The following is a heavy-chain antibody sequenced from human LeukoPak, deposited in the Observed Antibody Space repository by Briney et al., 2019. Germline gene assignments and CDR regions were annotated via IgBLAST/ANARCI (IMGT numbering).Heavy chain of an antibody. J-gene: IGHJ4*02. CDR2: ISSSGSYT. V-gene: IGHV3-11*03. Sequence: GGSLRLSCTASGFIFSDCHMTWTRQAPGKGLEWISYISSSGSYTNYTDSVKGRFTISRDNAKNSLYLHLNSLRAEDTAVYYCARIRDYVFDYWGQGALVTVSS. D-gene: IGHD4-17*01. CDR1: GFIFSDCH. CDR3: ARIRDYVFDY.